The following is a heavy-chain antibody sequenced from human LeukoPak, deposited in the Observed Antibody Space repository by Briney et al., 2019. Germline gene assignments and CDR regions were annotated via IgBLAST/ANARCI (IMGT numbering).Heavy chain of an antibody. V-gene: IGHV4-4*07. J-gene: IGHJ4*02. D-gene: IGHD2-15*01. CDR1: GASMSKSF. CDR2: IYTSGTT. CDR3: ARAPAGCGGTCAFDY. Sequence: PSETLSLTCTVSGASMSKSFWSWIRQPAGKGLEWIGRIYTSGTTNYNPSLKSRVTLSVDTSNNQFSLELTSVTAADTALYYCARAPAGCGGTCAFDYWGQGTLVNVSS.